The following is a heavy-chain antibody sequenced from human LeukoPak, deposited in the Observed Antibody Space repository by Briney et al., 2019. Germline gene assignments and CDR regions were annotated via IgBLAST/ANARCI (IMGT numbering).Heavy chain of an antibody. CDR2: ISSSSSYI. D-gene: IGHD3-22*01. CDR1: GFTFSSYS. J-gene: IGHJ4*02. CDR3: ARDAPPAYDSSGYMDY. Sequence: PGGSLRLSRAASGFTFSSYSMNWVRQAPGKGLEWVSSISSSSSYIYYADSVKGRFTISRDNAKNSLYLQMNSLRAEDTAVYYCARDAPPAYDSSGYMDYWGQGTLVTVSS. V-gene: IGHV3-21*01.